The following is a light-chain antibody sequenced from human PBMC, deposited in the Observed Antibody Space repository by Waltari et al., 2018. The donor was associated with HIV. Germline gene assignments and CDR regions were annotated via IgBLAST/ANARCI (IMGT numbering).Light chain of an antibody. CDR1: SGHSSYI. CDR3: ETWDSISVV. V-gene: IGLV4-60*03. Sequence: QPVLTQSSSASASLGSSVKLTCTLSSGHSSYIIPWHQQQPGNAPRYLMKLEGSGSYNKGSGVPDRFSGSNSGADRYLTVSNLQSEDAADYCCETWDSISVVFGGGTKLTVL. CDR2: LEGSGSY. J-gene: IGLJ2*01.